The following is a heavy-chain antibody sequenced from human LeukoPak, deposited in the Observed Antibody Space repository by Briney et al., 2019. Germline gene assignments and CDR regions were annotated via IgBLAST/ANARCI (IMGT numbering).Heavy chain of an antibody. V-gene: IGHV3-48*01. CDR3: ARGVNYYDSSGPFDY. D-gene: IGHD3-22*01. Sequence: PGGSLRLSCAASGFTFSSYSMNWVRQAPGKGLEWVSYISSSSSTIYYADSVKGRFTISRDNSKNTLYLQMNSLRAEDTAVYYCARGVNYYDSSGPFDYWGQGTLVTVSS. J-gene: IGHJ4*02. CDR2: ISSSSSTI. CDR1: GFTFSSYS.